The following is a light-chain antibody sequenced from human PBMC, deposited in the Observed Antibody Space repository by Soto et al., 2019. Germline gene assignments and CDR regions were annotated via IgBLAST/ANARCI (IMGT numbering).Light chain of an antibody. J-gene: IGLJ2*01. CDR2: EVS. CDR1: GSDVGGYIY. CDR3: SSYTSSKTLV. V-gene: IGLV2-14*01. Sequence: QSALTQPASVSGSPGQSIAISCTGTGSDVGGYIYVSWYQLHPGKAPKLMIYEVSNRPSGVSNRFSGSKSGNTASLTISGLQAEDEADYYCSSYTSSKTLVFGGGTKLTVL.